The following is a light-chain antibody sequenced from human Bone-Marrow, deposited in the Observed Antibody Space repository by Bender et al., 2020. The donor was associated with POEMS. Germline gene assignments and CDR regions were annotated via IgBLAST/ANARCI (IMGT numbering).Light chain of an antibody. V-gene: IGLV2-8*01. CDR2: DVN. J-gene: IGLJ1*01. CDR1: SSDVGGYNY. CDR3: SSYAGSNNYV. Sequence: QSALTQPPSASGSPGQSVTISCTGTSSDVGGYNYVSWYQQHPGKAPKLIIYDVNKRPSGVTDRFSGSKSGNTASLTVSGLQAEDEADYYCSSYAGSNNYVFGAGTKVTVL.